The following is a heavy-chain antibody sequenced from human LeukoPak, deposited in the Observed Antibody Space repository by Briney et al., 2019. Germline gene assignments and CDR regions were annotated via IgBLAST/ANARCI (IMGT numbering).Heavy chain of an antibody. CDR1: GGSISSGGYY. V-gene: IGHV4-30-4*01. CDR3: ARDGFKTGVDY. CDR2: IYYSGST. D-gene: IGHD7-27*01. J-gene: IGHJ4*02. Sequence: SETLSLTCTVSGGSISSGGYYWSWIRQPPGKGLEWIGYIYYSGSTYYNPSLKSRVTISVDTSKNQFSLKLSSVTAADTAVYYCARDGFKTGVDYWGQGTLVTVSS.